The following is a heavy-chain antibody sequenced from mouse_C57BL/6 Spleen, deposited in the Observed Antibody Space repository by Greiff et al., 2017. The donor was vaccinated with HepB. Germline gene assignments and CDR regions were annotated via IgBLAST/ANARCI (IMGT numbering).Heavy chain of an antibody. J-gene: IGHJ3*01. CDR2: ISYDGSN. V-gene: IGHV3-6*01. CDR1: GYSITSGYY. Sequence: ESGPGLVKPSQSLSLTCSVTGYSITSGYYWNWIRQFPGNKLEWMGYISYDGSNNYNPSLKNRISITRDTSKNQFFLKLNSVTTEDTATYYCARDHAWFAYWGQGTLVTVSA. CDR3: ARDHAWFAY.